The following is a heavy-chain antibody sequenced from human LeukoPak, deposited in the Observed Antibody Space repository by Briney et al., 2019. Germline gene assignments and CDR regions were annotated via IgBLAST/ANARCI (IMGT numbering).Heavy chain of an antibody. CDR2: ISYDGSNK. V-gene: IGHV3-30-3*01. CDR3: AREGRSMVRGVTRSWFDP. D-gene: IGHD3-10*01. CDR1: GFTFSSYA. J-gene: IGHJ5*02. Sequence: PGRSLRLSCAASGFTFSSYAMHWVRQAPGKGLEWVAVISYDGSNKYYADSVKGRFTISRDNSKNTLYLQMNSLRAEDTAVCYCAREGRSMVRGVTRSWFDPWGQGTLVTVSS.